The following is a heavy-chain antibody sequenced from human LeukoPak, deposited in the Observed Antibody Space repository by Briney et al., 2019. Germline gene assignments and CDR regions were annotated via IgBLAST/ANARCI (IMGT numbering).Heavy chain of an antibody. V-gene: IGHV3-23*01. D-gene: IGHD4-23*01. J-gene: IGHJ4*02. CDR1: GFTFSSYA. CDR3: AIGPGGLFDY. Sequence: GGSLRLSCAASGFTFSSYAMSWVRQAPGKGLEWVSSISGSGGSTYYADSVKGRFTISRDNSKNSLYMQMNSMRAEDTAVYYCAIGPGGLFDYWGQGTLVTVSS. CDR2: ISGSGGST.